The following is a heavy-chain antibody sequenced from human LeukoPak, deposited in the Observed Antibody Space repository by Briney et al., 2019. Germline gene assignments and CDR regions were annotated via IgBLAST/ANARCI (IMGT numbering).Heavy chain of an antibody. CDR1: GFTFSSYW. V-gene: IGHV3-7*01. CDR3: ATYYDILTGYYNSRDPFDY. D-gene: IGHD3-9*01. CDR2: IKQDGSEK. Sequence: PGGSLRLSCAASGFTFSSYWMSWVRQAPGKGLEWVANIKQDGSEKYYVDSVKGRFTISRDNAKNSLYLQMNSLRAEDTAVYYCATYYDILTGYYNSRDPFDYWGQGTLVTVSS. J-gene: IGHJ4*02.